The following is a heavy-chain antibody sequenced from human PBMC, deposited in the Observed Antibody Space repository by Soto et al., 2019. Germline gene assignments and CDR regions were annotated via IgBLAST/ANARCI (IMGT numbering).Heavy chain of an antibody. Sequence: GESLKISCQSSGYTFANYWIVWVRQMPGKGLEWMGIIYPSDSTVKYSPSVQGQVTMSVDTSTTTAYLELRSLRSDDTAVYYCARHHGPTTSENWFDPWGQGTLVTVSS. J-gene: IGHJ5*02. D-gene: IGHD5-12*01. CDR2: IYPSDSTV. CDR3: ARHHGPTTSENWFDP. CDR1: GYTFANYW. V-gene: IGHV5-51*01.